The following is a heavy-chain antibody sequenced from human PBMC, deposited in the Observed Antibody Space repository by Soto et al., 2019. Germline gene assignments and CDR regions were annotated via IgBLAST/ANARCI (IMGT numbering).Heavy chain of an antibody. V-gene: IGHV4-61*01. Sequence: QVQLQESGPGLVKPSETLSLTCTVSGGSVSSGSYYWSWIRQPPGKGLEWIGYIYYRGSTNYNPSLEGRATISVDTSKKQFSLKLSSVTAADTAVYYCARDPLGSYEFDAFDIWGQGTMVTVSS. D-gene: IGHD5-12*01. J-gene: IGHJ3*02. CDR3: ARDPLGSYEFDAFDI. CDR1: GGSVSSGSYY. CDR2: IYYRGST.